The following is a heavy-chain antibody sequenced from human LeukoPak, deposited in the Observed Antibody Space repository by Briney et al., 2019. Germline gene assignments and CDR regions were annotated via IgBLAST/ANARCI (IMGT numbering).Heavy chain of an antibody. V-gene: IGHV3-23*01. D-gene: IGHD5-24*01. J-gene: IGHJ4*02. CDR3: AKEDADMATIPYFDD. CDR1: GFTFCSYA. Sequence: GGSLSLSCAVSGFTFCSYAMSWVRQAPGKGLEGCSDISGSGGSTYYAVSGRGRITISRDNTKHTLYLQMNSLRAEDTAVEYCAKEDADMATIPYFDDWGQGTLVTVSS. CDR2: ISGSGGST.